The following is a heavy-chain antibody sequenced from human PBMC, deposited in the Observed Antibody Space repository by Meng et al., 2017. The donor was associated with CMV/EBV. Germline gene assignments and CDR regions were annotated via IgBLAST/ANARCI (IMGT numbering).Heavy chain of an antibody. CDR3: ASKFWSGFYYYGMDV. V-gene: IGHV3-23*01. J-gene: IGHJ6*02. Sequence: GESLKISCAASGFTFDDYAMSWVRQAPGKGLEWVSAISGSGGSTYYADSVKGRFTISRDNSKNTLYLQMNSLRAEDTAVYYCASKFWSGFYYYGMDVWGQGTTVTVSS. CDR2: ISGSGGST. D-gene: IGHD3-3*01. CDR1: GFTFDDYA.